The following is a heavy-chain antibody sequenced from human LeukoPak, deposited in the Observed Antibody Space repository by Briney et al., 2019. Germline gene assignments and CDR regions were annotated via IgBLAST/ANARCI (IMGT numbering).Heavy chain of an antibody. J-gene: IGHJ4*02. D-gene: IGHD6-6*01. V-gene: IGHV1-2*02. Sequence: ASVKVSCKASGCTFTGYYMHWVQQAPGQGLEWMGWINPNSGGTNYAQKFQGRVTMTRDTSISTAYMELSRLRSDDTAVYYCAREGRLIVARPGVDYWGQGTLVTVSS. CDR3: AREGRLIVARPGVDY. CDR1: GCTFTGYY. CDR2: INPNSGGT.